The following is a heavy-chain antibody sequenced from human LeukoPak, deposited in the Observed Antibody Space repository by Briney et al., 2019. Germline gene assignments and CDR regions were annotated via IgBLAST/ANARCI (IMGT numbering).Heavy chain of an antibody. V-gene: IGHV3-21*01. J-gene: IGHJ4*02. CDR2: ISRSTTYI. CDR3: VRQNWYSSGLVADY. CDR1: GFTFSNYG. D-gene: IGHD6-25*01. Sequence: AGSLRLSCAASGFTFSNYGMNWVRQAPGNGLEWVSAISRSTTYIYYADSVKGRFTISRDNAKNSLYLQINSLRAEDTAVYYCVRQNWYSSGLVADYWGQGILVTVSS.